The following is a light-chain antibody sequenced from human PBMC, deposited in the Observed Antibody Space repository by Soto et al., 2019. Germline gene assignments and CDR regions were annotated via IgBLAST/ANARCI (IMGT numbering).Light chain of an antibody. CDR1: QSVSRF. Sequence: EIVLTQSPTTLSLSPGEGATLSCRASQSVSRFLAWFQQKPGQAPRLLIYDASNRATGIPARFSGSGSGTDFTLTISSLEPEDFAVYDGQQRSNWPLTFGPGTKVD. V-gene: IGKV3-11*01. CDR2: DAS. J-gene: IGKJ3*01. CDR3: QQRSNWPLT.